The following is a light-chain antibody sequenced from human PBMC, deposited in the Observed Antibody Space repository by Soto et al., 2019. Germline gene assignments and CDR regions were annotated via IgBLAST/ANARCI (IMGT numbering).Light chain of an antibody. Sequence: EIVMTQPPATLSVSPGERATLSCRASQSVSSNLAWYQQKPGQAPRLLIYGTSTRANGIPVRFSGSGSGTDFTLTISSLQSEDFAVYYCQQYDNWPRTFGQGTKVEIK. CDR1: QSVSSN. CDR3: QQYDNWPRT. CDR2: GTS. J-gene: IGKJ1*01. V-gene: IGKV3-15*01.